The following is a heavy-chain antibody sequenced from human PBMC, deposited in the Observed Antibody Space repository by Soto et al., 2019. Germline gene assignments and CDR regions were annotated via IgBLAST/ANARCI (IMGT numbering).Heavy chain of an antibody. V-gene: IGHV3-30-3*01. CDR3: ARELERLFSY. J-gene: IGHJ4*02. D-gene: IGHD1-1*01. CDR1: GLSFSSYA. Sequence: QVQLVESGGGVVQPGRSLRLSCAASGLSFSSYAMHWVRQAPGKGLEWAAVISYDGSNKHYADSVKGRFTISRDNSKDTLYLQMNSLRAEDTAMYYCARELERLFSYWGQGTLVTVSS. CDR2: ISYDGSNK.